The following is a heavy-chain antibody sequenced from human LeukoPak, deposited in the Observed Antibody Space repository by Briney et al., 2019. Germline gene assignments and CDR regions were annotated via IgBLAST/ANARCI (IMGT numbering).Heavy chain of an antibody. D-gene: IGHD3-16*02. CDR2: INHSGST. Sequence: SETLSLTCAVYGGSFSGYYWSWIRQPPGKGLEWIGEINHSGSTNYNPSLKSRVTISVDTSKNQFSLKLSSVTAADTAVYYCASARYSLYYYYYYMDVWGKGTTVTVSS. J-gene: IGHJ6*03. V-gene: IGHV4-34*01. CDR3: ASARYSLYYYYYYMDV. CDR1: GGSFSGYY.